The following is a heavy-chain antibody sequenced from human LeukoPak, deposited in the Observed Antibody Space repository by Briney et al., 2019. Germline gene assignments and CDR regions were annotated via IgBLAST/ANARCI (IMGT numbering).Heavy chain of an antibody. CDR2: INHSGST. CDR1: GGSFSGYY. J-gene: IGHJ5*02. CDR3: ARHNIRRGYYDSSGYHTDNWFDP. V-gene: IGHV4-34*01. D-gene: IGHD3-22*01. Sequence: SETLSLTCAVYGGSFSGYYWSWIRQPPGKGPEWIGEINHSGSTNYNPSLKSRVTISVDTSKNQFSLKLSSATAADTAVYYCARHNIRRGYYDSSGYHTDNWFDPWGQGTLVTVSS.